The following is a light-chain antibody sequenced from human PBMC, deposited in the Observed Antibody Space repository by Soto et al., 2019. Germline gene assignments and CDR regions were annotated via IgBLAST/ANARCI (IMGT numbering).Light chain of an antibody. CDR3: QQSYSTPYT. Sequence: DIQMTQSPSSLSASVGDRVTITCRASQSISSYLNWYQQKPGKAPKNLIYAASSLQSRVPSRFSCSGSGTDFTLTIINLQPEDFATYYCQQSYSTPYTFGQWTKLEIK. CDR2: AAS. V-gene: IGKV1-39*01. CDR1: QSISSY. J-gene: IGKJ2*01.